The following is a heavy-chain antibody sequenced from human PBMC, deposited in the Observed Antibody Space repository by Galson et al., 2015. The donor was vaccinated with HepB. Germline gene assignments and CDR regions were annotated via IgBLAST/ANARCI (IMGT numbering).Heavy chain of an antibody. V-gene: IGHV3-7*01. J-gene: IGHJ3*02. CDR1: GFTLSSHW. D-gene: IGHD3/OR15-3a*01. CDR2: IKHDGIEK. Sequence: SLRLSCAASGFTLSSHWMAWVRQAPGKGLEWVANIKHDGIEKYYVDSVKGRFTISRDNAKNSLFLQMNSLRAEDTAIYYCAREGLGEAFDSWGQGTMVTVSS. CDR3: AREGLGEAFDS.